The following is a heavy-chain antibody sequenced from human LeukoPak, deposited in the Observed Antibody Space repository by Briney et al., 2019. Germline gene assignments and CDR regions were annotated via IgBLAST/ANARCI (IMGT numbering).Heavy chain of an antibody. CDR1: GFTFSSYG. V-gene: IGHV3-33*06. CDR2: IWYDGSNK. CDR3: AKSRQGSAGKKDLFDY. D-gene: IGHD6-13*01. J-gene: IGHJ4*02. Sequence: GGSLRLSCAASGFTFSSYGMHWVRQAPGKGLEWVAVIWYDGSNKYYADSVKGRFTISRDNSKNTLYLQMNSLRAEDTAVYYCAKSRQGSAGKKDLFDYWGQGTLVTVSS.